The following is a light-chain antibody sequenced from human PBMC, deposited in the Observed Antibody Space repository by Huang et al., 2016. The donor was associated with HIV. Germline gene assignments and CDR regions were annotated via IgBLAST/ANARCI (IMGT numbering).Light chain of an antibody. J-gene: IGKJ2*01. CDR1: QDITDY. V-gene: IGKV1-33*01. CDR2: DAS. Sequence: DIQVTQSPSSLSASVGDRVTITCQASQDITDYLNWYQQTPGKAPKLLISDASKLASGVPSRFSGTRSGTDLTLTITSLQPEDIATYYCQQYDTLPYTFGQGTKLEI. CDR3: QQYDTLPYT.